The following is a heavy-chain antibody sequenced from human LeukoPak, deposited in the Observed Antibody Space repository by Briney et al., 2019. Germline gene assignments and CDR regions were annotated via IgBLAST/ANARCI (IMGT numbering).Heavy chain of an antibody. CDR3: ASMNSSSWYYYYYYYMDV. V-gene: IGHV4-39*01. CDR1: GGSICRSSSY. CDR2: IYYSGST. D-gene: IGHD6-13*01. J-gene: IGHJ6*03. Sequence: SETLSLTCTVSGGSICRSSSYWGWIRHPPGKGLEWIGGIYYSGSTYYNPSLKSRVTISVDTSKNQFSLKLSSVTAADTAVYYCASMNSSSWYYYYYYYMDVWGKGTTVTISS.